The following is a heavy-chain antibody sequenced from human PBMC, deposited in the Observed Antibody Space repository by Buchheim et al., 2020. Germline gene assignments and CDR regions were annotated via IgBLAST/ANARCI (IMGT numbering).Heavy chain of an antibody. CDR3: ARGWFGDY. CDR1: GYIFTSFT. Sequence: VELVQSGTEVKKPGTSVKLSCKGSGYIFTSFTMHWVRQAPGQGLEWMGWINPGSEKTKYSQKFHDRITITRDIAEETAHMELSGLRAEDTAVYFCARGWFGDYWSQGTL. D-gene: IGHD3-10*01. CDR2: INPGSEKT. V-gene: IGHV1-3*01. J-gene: IGHJ4*02.